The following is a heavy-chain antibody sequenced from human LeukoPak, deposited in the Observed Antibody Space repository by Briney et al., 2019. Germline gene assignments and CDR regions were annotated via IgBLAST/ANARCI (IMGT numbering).Heavy chain of an antibody. D-gene: IGHD5-24*01. Sequence: GGSLRLSCAASGFTFSDYSMNWVRQAPGKGLEWVSSISSSSSHIYYADPVKGRFTISRDNAKNSLYLQMNSLRAEDTAVYYCARDGYNNIDYWGQGTLVTVSS. J-gene: IGHJ4*02. CDR3: ARDGYNNIDY. CDR2: ISSSSSHI. CDR1: GFTFSDYS. V-gene: IGHV3-21*01.